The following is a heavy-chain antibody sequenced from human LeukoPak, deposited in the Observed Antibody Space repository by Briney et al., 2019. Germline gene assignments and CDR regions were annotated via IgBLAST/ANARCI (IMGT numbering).Heavy chain of an antibody. CDR1: AGFINSSNW. Sequence: PSETLSLTCAVSAGFINSSNWWSWVRQPPGKGLEWIGEIFHTGDANYNPSLKSRVTMSVDKSKNQFYLRLSSVTAADTAMYFCVRDRNSNLRLGFWGQGALVTVSS. D-gene: IGHD5-12*01. V-gene: IGHV4-4*02. CDR2: IFHTGDA. J-gene: IGHJ4*02. CDR3: VRDRNSNLRLGF.